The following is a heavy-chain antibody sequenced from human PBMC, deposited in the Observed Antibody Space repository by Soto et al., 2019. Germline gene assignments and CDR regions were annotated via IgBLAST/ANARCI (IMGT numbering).Heavy chain of an antibody. Sequence: SETLFLTCNVSGGSISNYYWTWVRQSPEKGLEWIGYMYYNGNINYNPSLKSRVTISIDTSKNQFSLTLKSVTAADTAVYYCASGGNWFDPWGQGVLVTVSS. CDR2: MYYNGNI. CDR3: ASGGNWFDP. D-gene: IGHD3-16*01. J-gene: IGHJ5*02. CDR1: GGSISNYY. V-gene: IGHV4-59*01.